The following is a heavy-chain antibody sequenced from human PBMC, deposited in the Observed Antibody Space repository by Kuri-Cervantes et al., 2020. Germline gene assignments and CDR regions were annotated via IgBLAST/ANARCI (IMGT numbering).Heavy chain of an antibody. CDR3: ARDREVIPLIDY. Sequence: SVKVSCKASGGTFSSYAISWVRQAPGQGLEWMGGIIPIFGTANYAQKFQGRVTITADESTSTAYMELSRLRSDDTAVYYCARDREVIPLIDYWGQGTLVTVSS. J-gene: IGHJ4*02. D-gene: IGHD3-10*01. CDR2: IIPIFGTA. CDR1: GGTFSSYA. V-gene: IGHV1-69*13.